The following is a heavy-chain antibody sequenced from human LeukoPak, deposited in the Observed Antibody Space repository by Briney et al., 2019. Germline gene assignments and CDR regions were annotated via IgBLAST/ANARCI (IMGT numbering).Heavy chain of an antibody. CDR2: INPNSGGT. CDR1: GYTFTSYY. D-gene: IGHD5-18*01. CDR3: ARARYNYGSNWFDP. V-gene: IGHV1-2*02. J-gene: IGHJ5*02. Sequence: GASVKVSCKASGYTFTSYYMHWVRQAPGQGLEWMGWINPNSGGTNYAQKFQGRVTMTRDTSISTGYMELSRLRSDDTAVYYCARARYNYGSNWFDPWGQGTLVTVSS.